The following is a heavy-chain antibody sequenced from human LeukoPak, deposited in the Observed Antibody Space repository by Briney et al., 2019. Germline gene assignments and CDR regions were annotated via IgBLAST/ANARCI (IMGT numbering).Heavy chain of an antibody. Sequence: KPSETLSLTCTVSGGSVSSGSYYWSWIRQPPGQGLVWFGYIYYSGSTNYNPSLKSRVTISVDTSKIQFSLKLTSVTAADTAMYYCARVGRGYYDSSGYCVSWGQGTLVTVST. V-gene: IGHV4-61*01. J-gene: IGHJ5*02. CDR1: GGSVSSGSYY. CDR3: ARVGRGYYDSSGYCVS. CDR2: IYYSGST. D-gene: IGHD3-22*01.